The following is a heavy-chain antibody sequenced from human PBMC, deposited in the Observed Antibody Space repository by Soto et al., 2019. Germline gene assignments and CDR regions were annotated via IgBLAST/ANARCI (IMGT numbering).Heavy chain of an antibody. J-gene: IGHJ2*01. CDR2: IIPIFGTV. V-gene: IGHV1-69*12. CDR3: ARGNHRWLQLWYFDL. CDR1: GGTFSNYP. D-gene: IGHD5-12*01. Sequence: QVQLVQSGAEVKKPGSSVKVSCKASGGTFSNYPISWVRQAPGQGLEWMGGIIPIFGTVNYAQKFQGRVTMTADESTSTAYMELGCLISENTAVYYCARGNHRWLQLWYFDLWGRGTLVTVSS.